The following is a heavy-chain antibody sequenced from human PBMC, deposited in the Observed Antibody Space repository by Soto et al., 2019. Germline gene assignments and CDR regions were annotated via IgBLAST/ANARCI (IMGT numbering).Heavy chain of an antibody. Sequence: QVQLVQSGAEVKKPGASVKVSCNASGYTFINNWIHWVRQAPGQGLEWLGLINPSAGSTIYAPRFQGRVTMTSDTSTGTFYMELTSLTSEDTAVYYCTRDLGVPDDYWGQGTLVTVSS. V-gene: IGHV1-46*01. CDR3: TRDLGVPDDY. J-gene: IGHJ4*02. CDR1: GYTFINNW. D-gene: IGHD3-3*01. CDR2: INPSAGST.